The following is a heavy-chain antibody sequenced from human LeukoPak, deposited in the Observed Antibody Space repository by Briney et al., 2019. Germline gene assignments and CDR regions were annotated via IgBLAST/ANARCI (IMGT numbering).Heavy chain of an antibody. CDR3: ARLRIVGATIDY. J-gene: IGHJ4*02. Sequence: SSETLSLTCTVSGGSISSSSYYWGWIRQPPGKGLEWIGGIYYSGSTYYNPSLKSRVTISVDTSKNQFSLKLSSVTAADTAVYYCARLRIVGATIDYWGQGTLVTVSS. V-gene: IGHV4-39*01. CDR1: GGSISSSSYY. D-gene: IGHD1-26*01. CDR2: IYYSGST.